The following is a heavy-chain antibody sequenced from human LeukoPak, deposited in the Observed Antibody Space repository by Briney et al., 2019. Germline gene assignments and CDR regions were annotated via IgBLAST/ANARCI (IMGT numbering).Heavy chain of an antibody. CDR1: GFTFSSYW. D-gene: IGHD3-10*01. J-gene: IGHJ5*02. Sequence: GALILSCAASGFTFSSYWMHWVRQAPGKGLVWVSRINSDGSSTSYADSVKGRFTISRDNAKNTLYLQMNSLRAEDTAVYYCARLKYGSGATSPTTWGQGTLVTVSS. V-gene: IGHV3-74*01. CDR2: INSDGSST. CDR3: ARLKYGSGATSPTT.